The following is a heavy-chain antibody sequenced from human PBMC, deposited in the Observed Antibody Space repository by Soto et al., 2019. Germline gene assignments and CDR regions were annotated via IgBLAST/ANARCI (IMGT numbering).Heavy chain of an antibody. D-gene: IGHD6-13*01. CDR1: GFTFSSRW. Sequence: EVQLVESGGGLVQPGGSLRLSCEASGFTFSSRWMTWVRQGPGKGLEWVANIKQDENGKDYVDSVKGRFTISRDNAKNSLYLQMNRPTAEDPAVYYCATHDGPAAAGLVLDFWGQGPLVTVSS. J-gene: IGHJ4*02. V-gene: IGHV3-7*02. CDR2: IKQDENGK. CDR3: ATHDGPAAAGLVLDF.